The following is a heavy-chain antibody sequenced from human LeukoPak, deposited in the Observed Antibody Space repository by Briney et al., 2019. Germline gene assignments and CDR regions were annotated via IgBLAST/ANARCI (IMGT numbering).Heavy chain of an antibody. J-gene: IGHJ3*02. D-gene: IGHD5-12*01. CDR3: ARARRAWRDAFDI. CDR2: TNPNSGNT. Sequence: ASVKVSCKASGYTFTSYDINWVRQATGQGLEWMGWTNPNSGNTGYAQKFQGRVTMTRNTSISTAYMELSSLRSEDTAVYYCARARRAWRDAFDIWGQGTMVTGSS. CDR1: GYTFTSYD. V-gene: IGHV1-8*01.